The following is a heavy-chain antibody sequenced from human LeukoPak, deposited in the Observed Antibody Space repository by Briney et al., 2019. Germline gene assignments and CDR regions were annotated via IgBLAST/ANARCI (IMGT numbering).Heavy chain of an antibody. CDR2: INNSGSST. J-gene: IGHJ4*02. CDR1: GFTFSNYA. D-gene: IGHD6-19*01. Sequence: GGSLRLSCTAPGFTFSNYAMSWVRQAPGKGLEWVSSINNSGSSTYYADSVKGRFTISRDNSKNTLYLQMNRLRAEDTAVYYCAKGLAVAGTGFDYWGQGTLVTVSS. V-gene: IGHV3-23*01. CDR3: AKGLAVAGTGFDY.